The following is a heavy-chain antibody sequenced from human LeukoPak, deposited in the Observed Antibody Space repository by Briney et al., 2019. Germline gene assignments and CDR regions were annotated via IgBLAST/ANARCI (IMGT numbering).Heavy chain of an antibody. D-gene: IGHD3-16*01. CDR3: TRVSLYQLQDY. Sequence: GGSLRLFCGASGFMFSSRDWMTWVRQAPGKGLEWVANINQDGSAGYYVDSVKGRFTISRDNAKNSLYLQMNSLRAEDTATYYCTRVSLYQLQDYWGQGTLVTVSS. V-gene: IGHV3-7*01. CDR2: INQDGSAG. CDR1: GFMFSSRDW. J-gene: IGHJ4*02.